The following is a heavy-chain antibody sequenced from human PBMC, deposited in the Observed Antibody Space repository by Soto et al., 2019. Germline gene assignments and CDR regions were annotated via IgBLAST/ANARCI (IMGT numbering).Heavy chain of an antibody. V-gene: IGHV3-30*03. CDR2: ISGDGNDK. D-gene: IGHD1-26*01. J-gene: IGHJ4*02. CDR1: GFIFRNFG. CDR3: VQGASTAHQPLAS. Sequence: QVQLVESGGGVVQPGRSLRLSCAASGFIFRNFGMHWVRRAPGKGLEWVATISGDGNDKYYPDSMKGRFTISRDNFNNPLYLQLNSLRPDDTAVYHCVQGASTAHQPLASWGQGVLVTVSS.